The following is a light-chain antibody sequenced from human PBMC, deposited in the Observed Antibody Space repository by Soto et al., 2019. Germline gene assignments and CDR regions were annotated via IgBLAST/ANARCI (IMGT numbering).Light chain of an antibody. CDR3: QQYNNWPPST. CDR1: QSVSSN. Sequence: GVTQSPATLSVSPGERATLSCRASQSVSSNLAWYQQKPGQAPRLLIYGASTRATGIPARFSGSGSGTEFTLTISSLQSEDFAVYYCQQYNNWPPSTFGGGTKVDIK. CDR2: GAS. J-gene: IGKJ4*01. V-gene: IGKV3-15*01.